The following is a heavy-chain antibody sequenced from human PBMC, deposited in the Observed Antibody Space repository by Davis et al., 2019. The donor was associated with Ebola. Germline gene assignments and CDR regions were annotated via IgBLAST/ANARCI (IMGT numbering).Heavy chain of an antibody. CDR3: ARDVRIAARPGWFDP. D-gene: IGHD6-6*01. Sequence: PGGSLRLSCTVSGGSISSYYWSWIRQPPGKGLEWIGYIYYSGSTNYNPSLKSRVTMSVDTSKNQFSLKLSSVTAADTAVYYCARDVRIAARPGWFDPWGQGTLVTVSS. J-gene: IGHJ5*02. V-gene: IGHV4-59*12. CDR1: GGSISSYY. CDR2: IYYSGST.